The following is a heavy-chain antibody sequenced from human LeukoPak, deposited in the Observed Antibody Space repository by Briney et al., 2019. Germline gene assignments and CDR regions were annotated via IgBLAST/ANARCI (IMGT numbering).Heavy chain of an antibody. CDR2: ISAYNGNT. Sequence: ASVKVSCKASGYTFTSYGISWVRQAPGQGLEWMGWISAYNGNTNYAQKLQGRVTMTTDTSTSTAYMELRSLRSDDTAVYYCARPYYDFWSGQPRGHYFDYWGQGTLVTVSS. CDR3: ARPYYDFWSGQPRGHYFDY. CDR1: GYTFTSYG. D-gene: IGHD3-3*01. V-gene: IGHV1-18*01. J-gene: IGHJ4*02.